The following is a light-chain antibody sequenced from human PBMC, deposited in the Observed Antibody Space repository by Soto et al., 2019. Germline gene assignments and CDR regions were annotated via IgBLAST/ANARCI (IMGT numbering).Light chain of an antibody. CDR2: GAS. J-gene: IGKJ1*01. CDR1: QSVSCN. Sequence: EKVIRHAPATPSFSSGEKNTPPCRARQSVSCNLAWYQQKPGQAPRLLIYGASTRATGIPARFSGSGSGTEFTLTISSLQSEDFAVYYCQQYNNWPRITFGQGTKV. CDR3: QQYNNWPRIT. V-gene: IGKV3-15*01.